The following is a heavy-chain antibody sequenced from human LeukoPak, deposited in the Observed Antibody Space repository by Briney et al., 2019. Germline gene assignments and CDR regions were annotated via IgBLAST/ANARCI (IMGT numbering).Heavy chain of an antibody. Sequence: GASVKVSCKASGYTFTGYYMHWVPQAPGQGLEWMGWINPKSGATNYLQKFQGRVPMTRDTSISTAYMELSRLRSDDTAVYYCARATAENDYWGQGTLVTVSS. CDR2: INPKSGAT. CDR1: GYTFTGYY. CDR3: ARATAENDY. J-gene: IGHJ4*02. V-gene: IGHV1-2*02. D-gene: IGHD1-14*01.